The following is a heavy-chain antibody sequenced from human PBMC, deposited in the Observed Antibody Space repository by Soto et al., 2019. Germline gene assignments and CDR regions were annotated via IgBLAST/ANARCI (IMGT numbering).Heavy chain of an antibody. CDR3: ARVRGGGWYFDS. D-gene: IGHD6-19*01. J-gene: IGHJ4*02. Sequence: EVQLVESGGGLVQPGGSLRLSCAASRFTFSRFEMSWVRQAPGKGLEWISYISTSDYIIYYADSVKGRFTISRDNAKNSLYLQMNRLRAEDPAVYYWARVRGGGWYFDSRGQGTLVTVSS. V-gene: IGHV3-48*03. CDR1: RFTFSRFE. CDR2: ISTSDYII.